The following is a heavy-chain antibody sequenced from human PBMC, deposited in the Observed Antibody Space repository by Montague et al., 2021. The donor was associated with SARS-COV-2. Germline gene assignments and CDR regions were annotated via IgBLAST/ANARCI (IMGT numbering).Heavy chain of an antibody. J-gene: IGHJ6*02. CDR1: SGSISNYY. Sequence: SETLSLTCTASSGSISNYYWSWIRQPPGKGLEWIGFISHTESTNXNPSLESRVSISIDTTKSQFSLRVRSVTAADTDVYYCARSVQFAYGLDVWGQGTTVTISS. CDR2: ISHTEST. D-gene: IGHD3-16*01. CDR3: ARSVQFAYGLDV. V-gene: IGHV4-59*08.